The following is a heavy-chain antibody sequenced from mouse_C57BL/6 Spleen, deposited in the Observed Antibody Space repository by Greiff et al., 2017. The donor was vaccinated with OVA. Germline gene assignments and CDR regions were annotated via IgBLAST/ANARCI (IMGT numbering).Heavy chain of an antibody. V-gene: IGHV1-50*01. CDR1: GYTFTSYW. D-gene: IGHD1-1*01. CDR2: IDPSDSYT. CDR3: ARYGGTAY. J-gene: IGHJ3*01. Sequence: QVQLQQPGAELVKPGASVKLSCKASGYTFTSYWMQWVKQRPGQGLEWIGEIDPSDSYTNYNHKFKGKATLTVDTSSSTAYMQLSSLTAEDSAVYYCARYGGTAYWGQGTLVTVSA.